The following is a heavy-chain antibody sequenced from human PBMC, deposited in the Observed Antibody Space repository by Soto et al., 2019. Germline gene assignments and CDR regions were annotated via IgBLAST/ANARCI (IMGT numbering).Heavy chain of an antibody. V-gene: IGHV3-74*01. D-gene: IGHD2-2*02. Sequence: EVQLVESGGGLVQPGGSLRLSCAASGFTFSSYWMHWVRQAPGKGLVWVSRINSDGSSTSYADSMKGRFTISRDNAKNTLYLQMNSLRAEDTAVYYCARGGVGRYCSSTSCYTLVFDYWGQGTLVTVSS. CDR1: GFTFSSYW. J-gene: IGHJ4*02. CDR2: INSDGSST. CDR3: ARGGVGRYCSSTSCYTLVFDY.